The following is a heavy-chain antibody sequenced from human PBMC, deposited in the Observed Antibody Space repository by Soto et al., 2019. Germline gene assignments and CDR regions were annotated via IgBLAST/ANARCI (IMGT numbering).Heavy chain of an antibody. D-gene: IGHD3-16*01. Sequence: QVQLVESGGGVVQPGRSRTLSCAASGFTFRLYGMHWVRQAPGKGLEWVAAVSYDGKNKWYGDSVKGRFTISRDNSKNTVFLQMTSLRTEDTAVYSCAKGRGEVAGQDWWGQGILVTVSS. CDR1: GFTFRLYG. CDR3: AKGRGEVAGQDW. V-gene: IGHV3-30*18. CDR2: VSYDGKNK. J-gene: IGHJ1*01.